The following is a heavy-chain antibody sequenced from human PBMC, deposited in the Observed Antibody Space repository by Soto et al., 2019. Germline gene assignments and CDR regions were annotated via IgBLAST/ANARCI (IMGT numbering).Heavy chain of an antibody. D-gene: IGHD2-15*01. J-gene: IGHJ3*02. CDR2: IDPSDSYT. V-gene: IGHV5-10-1*01. CDR1: GYSFTSYW. Sequence: GESLKISWKGSGYSFTSYWISWVRQMPGKGLEWMGRIDPSDSYTNYSPSFQGHVTISADKSISTAYLQWSSLKASDTAMYYCARPFVGCSGGSCYGAFDIWGQGTMVTVSS. CDR3: ARPFVGCSGGSCYGAFDI.